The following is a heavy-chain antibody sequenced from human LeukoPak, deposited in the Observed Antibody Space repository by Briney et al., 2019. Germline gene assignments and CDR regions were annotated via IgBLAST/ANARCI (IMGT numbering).Heavy chain of an antibody. V-gene: IGHV1-46*01. D-gene: IGHD4-17*01. J-gene: IGHJ5*02. CDR3: ARDSITTTVTTRRWFDP. Sequence: ASVKVSCKASGYTFTGYYMHWVRQAPGQGLEWMGWINPSGGSTSYAQKFQGRVTMTRDTSTSTVYMELSSLRSEDTAVYYCARDSITTTVTTRRWFDPWGQGTLVTVSS. CDR1: GYTFTGYY. CDR2: INPSGGST.